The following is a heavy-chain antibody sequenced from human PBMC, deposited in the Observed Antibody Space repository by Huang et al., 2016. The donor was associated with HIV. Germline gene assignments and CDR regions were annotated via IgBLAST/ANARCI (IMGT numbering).Heavy chain of an antibody. CDR1: GGTFRNRA. Sequence: QVQLVQSGAAVKKPGSSVKVSCWASGGTFRNRAISRVRQATGQGREWRGGITPSFGTASDLQNFQGRVTITADESTSTAYIELRRLRSGDTAIDYCARDTGHYYERSGYGFYYYYMDVWCEETTVTVSS. CDR3: ARDTGHYYERSGYGFYYYYMDV. J-gene: IGHJ6*03. V-gene: IGHV1-69*13. CDR2: ITPSFGTA. D-gene: IGHD3-22*01.